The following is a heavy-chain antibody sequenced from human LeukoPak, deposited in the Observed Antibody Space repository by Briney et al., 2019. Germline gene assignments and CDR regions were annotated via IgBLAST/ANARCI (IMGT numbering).Heavy chain of an antibody. J-gene: IGHJ4*02. CDR1: GFSFSTCA. CDR2: IWHDASHT. D-gene: IGHD3-10*01. Sequence: QPGRSLRLSCAASGFSFSTCAMHWVRQAPGKGLEWVTLIWHDASHTFYTDSVKGRFTISRDNSKNTVYLQMNSLGGEDTAVYYCAREILGSGSYPDYWGQGTLVTVSS. CDR3: AREILGSGSYPDY. V-gene: IGHV3-33*01.